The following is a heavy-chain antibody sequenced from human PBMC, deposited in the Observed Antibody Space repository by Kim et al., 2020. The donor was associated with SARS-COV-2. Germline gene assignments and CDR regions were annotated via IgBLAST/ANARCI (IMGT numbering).Heavy chain of an antibody. J-gene: IGHJ4*02. Sequence: GGSLRLSCAASGFTFSNAWMSWVRQAPGKGLEWVGRIKSKTDGGTTDYAAPVKGRFTISRDDSKNTLYLQMNSLKTEDTAVYYCTTLPPLLYDSSGYYYGAQDDYWGQGTLVTVSS. CDR1: GFTFSNAW. CDR3: TTLPPLLYDSSGYYYGAQDDY. D-gene: IGHD3-22*01. V-gene: IGHV3-15*01. CDR2: IKSKTDGGTT.